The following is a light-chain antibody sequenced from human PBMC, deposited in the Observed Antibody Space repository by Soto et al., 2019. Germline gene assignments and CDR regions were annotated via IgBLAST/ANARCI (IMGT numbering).Light chain of an antibody. CDR2: EVS. Sequence: QSVLTQPASVSGSPGQSITISCTGTSSDIGVYNFVSWYQHYPGQAPKLMIYEVSNRPSGVSNRFSASKSGNTASLTISGLQTEDEAEYYCASYTTGSTLVVFGGGTKLTVL. CDR1: SSDIGVYNF. V-gene: IGLV2-14*01. CDR3: ASYTTGSTLVV. J-gene: IGLJ3*02.